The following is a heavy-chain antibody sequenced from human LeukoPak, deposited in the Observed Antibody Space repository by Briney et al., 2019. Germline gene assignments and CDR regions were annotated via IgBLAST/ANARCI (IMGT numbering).Heavy chain of an antibody. D-gene: IGHD1-26*01. Sequence: PGGSLRLSCAASGFTFSSYWMHWVRQAPGKGLVWVSRINTDGSSTSYADSVKDRFTISRDNAKNTLYLQMNSLRAEDTAVYYCARGTYGLRIDNWFDPWGQGTLVTVSS. CDR2: INTDGSST. J-gene: IGHJ5*02. CDR3: ARGTYGLRIDNWFDP. CDR1: GFTFSSYW. V-gene: IGHV3-74*01.